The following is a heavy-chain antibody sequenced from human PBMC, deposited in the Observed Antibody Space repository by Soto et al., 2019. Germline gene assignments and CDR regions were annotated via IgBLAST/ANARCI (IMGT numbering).Heavy chain of an antibody. CDR3: ARKLISKGYWSGGSCLVLNAFDI. CDR1: GGSFSGYY. J-gene: IGHJ3*02. CDR2: INHSGST. Sequence: SETLSLTCAVYGGSFSGYYWSWIRQPPGKGLEWIGEINHSGSTNYNPSLKSRVTISVDTSKNQFSLKLSSVTAADTAVYYCARKLISKGYWSGGSCLVLNAFDIWGQVTMVPVSS. V-gene: IGHV4-34*01. D-gene: IGHD2-15*01.